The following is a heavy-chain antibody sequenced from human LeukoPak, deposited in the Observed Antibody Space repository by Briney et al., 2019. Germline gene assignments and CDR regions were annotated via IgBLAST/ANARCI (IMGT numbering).Heavy chain of an antibody. J-gene: IGHJ6*02. CDR2: INPNSGGT. V-gene: IGHV1-2*02. D-gene: IGHD3-16*01. CDR3: ASGRRGGYGLDV. CDR1: GYTFTDYY. Sequence: ASVKVSCKASGYTFTDYYMHWVRQAPGQGLEWMGWINPNSGGTYYAQQFQGRVTMTRDTSISTAYMELSRLTSDDTAVYYCASGRRGGYGLDVWDQGTTVTVSS.